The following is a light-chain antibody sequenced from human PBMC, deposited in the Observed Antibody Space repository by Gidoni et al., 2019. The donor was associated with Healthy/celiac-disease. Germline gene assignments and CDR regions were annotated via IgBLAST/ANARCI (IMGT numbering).Light chain of an antibody. CDR1: QSVSSY. CDR3: QQRSNWPPYT. CDR2: DAA. J-gene: IGKJ2*01. Sequence: IVLTHSPAPLSLSPGERATLSCRASQSVSSYLAWYQQKPGQAPRLLIYDAANRATGIPARFSGSGSGTDFTLTISSLVPEDFAVYYCQQRSNWPPYTFGQGTKLEIK. V-gene: IGKV3-11*01.